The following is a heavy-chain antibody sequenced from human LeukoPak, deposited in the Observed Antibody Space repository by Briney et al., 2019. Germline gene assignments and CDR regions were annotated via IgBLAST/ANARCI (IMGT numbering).Heavy chain of an antibody. CDR3: AKQFVDI. D-gene: IGHD5-24*01. CDR2: ISYDGSNK. V-gene: IGHV3-30*04. J-gene: IGHJ5*02. CDR1: GFTFSSYA. Sequence: PGGSLRLSCAASGFTFSSYAMHWVRQAPGKGLEWVAVISYDGSNKYYADSVKGRFTISRDNSRNTLYLQMNSLRAEDTAVYYCAKQFVDIWGQGTLVTVSS.